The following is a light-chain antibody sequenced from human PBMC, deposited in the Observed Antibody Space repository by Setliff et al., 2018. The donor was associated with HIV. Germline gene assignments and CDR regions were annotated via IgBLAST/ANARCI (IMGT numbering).Light chain of an antibody. CDR3: CSYSGTYTYV. J-gene: IGLJ1*01. V-gene: IGLV2-11*01. CDR2: DVS. Sequence: QSALAQPRSVYGSPGQSVTISCTGTSSDIGAYKYVSWHQQHPGKDPKLMIYDVSKRPSGVPDRFSASKSGNTASLTISGLQAEDESDYYCCSYSGTYTYVVGTGTKV. CDR1: SSDIGAYKY.